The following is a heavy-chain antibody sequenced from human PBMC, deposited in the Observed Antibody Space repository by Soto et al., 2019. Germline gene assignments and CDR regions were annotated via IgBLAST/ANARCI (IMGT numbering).Heavy chain of an antibody. CDR1: GYTFTSYG. Sequence: QVQLVQSGAEVKKPGASVKVSCKASGYTFTSYGISWVRQAPGQGREWMGWISAYKGNTNYEQKLEGRVTMTTDPSPSTAYMELRSLRSDDTAVYYCARHDGVYVSWFDPWGQGTLVTVSS. CDR3: ARHDGVYVSWFDP. D-gene: IGHD4-17*01. J-gene: IGHJ5*02. CDR2: ISAYKGNT. V-gene: IGHV1-18*04.